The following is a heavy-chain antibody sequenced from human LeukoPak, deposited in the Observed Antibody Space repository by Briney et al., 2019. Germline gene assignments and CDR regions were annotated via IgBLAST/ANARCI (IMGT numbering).Heavy chain of an antibody. CDR2: ISSSSSYI. V-gene: IGHV3-21*01. CDR3: ARVKLPAAPGWFDP. CDR1: GFTFSSYS. D-gene: IGHD2-2*01. J-gene: IGHJ5*02. Sequence: PGGSLRLSCAASGFTFSSYSMNWVRQAPGKGLEWVSSISSSSSYIYYADSVKGRFTISRDNAKNSLYLQMNSLRAEDTAVYYCARVKLPAAPGWFDPWGQGTLVTVSS.